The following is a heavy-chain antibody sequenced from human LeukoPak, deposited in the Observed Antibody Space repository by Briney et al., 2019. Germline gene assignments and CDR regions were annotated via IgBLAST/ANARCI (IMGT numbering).Heavy chain of an antibody. Sequence: SETLSLTCTVSGGSISSSDYYWGWIRQPPGKGLEWIRSIYSSGATYYNPSLNSRVTISVDRTKNQLSVKLTSVTAADTAVYYCARLITIFEVATSDAFDIWGPGTVVTVSS. V-gene: IGHV4-39*01. CDR1: GGSISSSDYY. CDR2: IYSSGAT. J-gene: IGHJ3*02. D-gene: IGHD3-3*01. CDR3: ARLITIFEVATSDAFDI.